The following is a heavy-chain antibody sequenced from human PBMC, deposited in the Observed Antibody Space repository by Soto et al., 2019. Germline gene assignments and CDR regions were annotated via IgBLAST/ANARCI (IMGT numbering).Heavy chain of an antibody. Sequence: PGGSLRLSCAASGFTFSSYSMNWVRQAPGKGLEWVSSISSSSSYIYYADSVKGRFTISRDNAKNSLYLQMNSLRAEDTAVYYCARGGVEATHYYYYGMDVWGQGTTVTVSS. J-gene: IGHJ6*02. D-gene: IGHD1-26*01. CDR2: ISSSSSYI. CDR3: ARGGVEATHYYYYGMDV. V-gene: IGHV3-21*01. CDR1: GFTFSSYS.